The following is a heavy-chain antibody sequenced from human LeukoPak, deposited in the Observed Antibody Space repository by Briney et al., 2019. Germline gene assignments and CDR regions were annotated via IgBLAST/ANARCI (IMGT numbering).Heavy chain of an antibody. CDR3: ARAASSSWTDFAS. D-gene: IGHD6-13*01. CDR1: GITFSDYY. V-gene: IGHV3-11*01. CDR2: ISSSGSTI. Sequence: GGSLRLSCAASGITFSDYYMSWIRQAPGKGLEWVSYISSSGSTIYYADSVKGRFTISRDNAKNSLYLQMNSLRAEDTAVYYCARAASSSWTDFASWGQGTLVTVSS. J-gene: IGHJ4*02.